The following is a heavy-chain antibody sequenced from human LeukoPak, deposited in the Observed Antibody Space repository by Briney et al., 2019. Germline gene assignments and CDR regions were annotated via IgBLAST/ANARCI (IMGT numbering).Heavy chain of an antibody. CDR2: ISSSSSYI. CDR1: GFTFSSYS. J-gene: IGHJ5*02. Sequence: GGSLRLSCAASGFTFSSYSMNWVRQAPGKGLEWVSSISSSSSYIYYADSVKGRFTVSRDNAKNTLYLQMNSLRAEDTAVYYCARDVPHNWFDTWGQGTLVTVSS. CDR3: ARDVPHNWFDT. V-gene: IGHV3-21*01.